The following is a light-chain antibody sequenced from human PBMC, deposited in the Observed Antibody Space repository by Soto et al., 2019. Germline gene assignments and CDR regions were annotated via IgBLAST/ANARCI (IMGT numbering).Light chain of an antibody. CDR2: DVS. V-gene: IGLV2-14*01. Sequence: QSVLTQPPSASGSPGQSVTISCTGTSSDVGGYNYVSWYQQHPGKAPKFMIYDVSNRPSGVSNRFSGSKSGNTASLTISGLQAEDEADYYCSSYTTSNTRQIVFGTGTKVTVL. CDR1: SSDVGGYNY. J-gene: IGLJ1*01. CDR3: SSYTTSNTRQIV.